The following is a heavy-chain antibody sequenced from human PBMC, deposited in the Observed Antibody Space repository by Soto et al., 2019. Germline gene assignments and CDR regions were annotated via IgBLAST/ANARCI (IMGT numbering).Heavy chain of an antibody. CDR2: ISYDGNNK. CDR1: GFTFSSYA. V-gene: IGHV3-30-3*01. J-gene: IGHJ5*02. D-gene: IGHD4-17*01. Sequence: QVQLVESGGGVVQPGRSLRLSCAASGFTFSSYALHWVRQAPGKGLEWVTVISYDGNNKYYADSVEGRFTISRDNSKNTLYLQMNSLRTEDTGVYYYARSQQTTVTSPLADPWGQGTLVTVSS. CDR3: ARSQQTTVTSPLADP.